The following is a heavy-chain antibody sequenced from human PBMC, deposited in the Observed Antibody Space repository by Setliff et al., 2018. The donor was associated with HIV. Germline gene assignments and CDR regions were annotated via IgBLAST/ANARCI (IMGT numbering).Heavy chain of an antibody. D-gene: IGHD6-13*01. CDR1: GGSVSTTYY. Sequence: PSETLSLTCTVSGGSVSTTYYWGWIRQPPGKGLEWIASIYYSGNTYYNPSLKSRVTISIDTSKNQFSLKLSSVTAADTAVYYCARQLTTAVSPSYFDSGGQGTLVTVSS. CDR2: IYYSGNT. J-gene: IGHJ4*02. V-gene: IGHV4-39*01. CDR3: ARQLTTAVSPSYFDS.